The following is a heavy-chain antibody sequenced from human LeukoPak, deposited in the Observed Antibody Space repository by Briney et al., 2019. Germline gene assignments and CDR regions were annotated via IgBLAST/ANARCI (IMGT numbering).Heavy chain of an antibody. V-gene: IGHV1-18*01. CDR2: ISAYNGNT. Sequence: ASVKVSCKASGYTFTSYGISWVRQAPGQGLEWMGWISAYNGNTNYAQKLQGRVTMTTDTSTSTAYMELRSLRSDDTVVYYCARDGGIAAAASNWFDPWGQGTLVTVSS. D-gene: IGHD6-13*01. J-gene: IGHJ5*02. CDR3: ARDGGIAAAASNWFDP. CDR1: GYTFTSYG.